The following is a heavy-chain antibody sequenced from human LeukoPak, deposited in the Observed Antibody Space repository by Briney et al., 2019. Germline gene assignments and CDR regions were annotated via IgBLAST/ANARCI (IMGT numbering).Heavy chain of an antibody. J-gene: IGHJ3*02. V-gene: IGHV1-2*06. CDR1: GYTFTGYY. D-gene: IGHD6-13*01. CDR3: ERDPDSIAAAGNAFDI. CDR2: INPNSGGT. Sequence: ASVKVSCKASGYTFTGYYMQWLRQAPGQGLEWMGRINPNSGGTNYAQKFPGSVTMTRDTSISTAYMELSRLRSDDTAVYYCERDPDSIAAAGNAFDIWGQGTMVTVSS.